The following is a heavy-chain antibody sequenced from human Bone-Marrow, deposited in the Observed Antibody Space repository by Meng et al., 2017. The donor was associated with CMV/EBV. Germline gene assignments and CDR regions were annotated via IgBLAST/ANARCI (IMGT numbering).Heavy chain of an antibody. CDR1: GFTVSSYA. V-gene: IGHV3-23*01. J-gene: IGHJ6*02. Sequence: GESLKISFAASGFTVSSYAMSWVRQAPGKGLEWVSAISGSGGSTYYADSVKGRFTIFRDNSKNTLYLQMNSLRAEDTAVYYCAKDLILDKYSSSRYGMDVWGQGTTVTVSS. CDR3: AKDLILDKYSSSRYGMDV. D-gene: IGHD6-6*01. CDR2: ISGSGGST.